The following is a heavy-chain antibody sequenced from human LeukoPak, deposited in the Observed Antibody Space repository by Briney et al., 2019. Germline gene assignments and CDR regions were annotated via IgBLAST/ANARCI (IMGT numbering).Heavy chain of an antibody. D-gene: IGHD6-6*01. J-gene: IGHJ4*02. CDR3: AKRDSSSSGYNFDY. CDR2: IRYDGSNK. Sequence: GGSLRLSCAASGFTFSSYGMHWVRQAPGKGLEWVAFIRYDGSNKYYADSVKGRFTISRDNSKNTLYLQMNSLRAEDTAVYHCAKRDSSSSGYNFDYWGQGTLVTVSS. CDR1: GFTFSSYG. V-gene: IGHV3-30*02.